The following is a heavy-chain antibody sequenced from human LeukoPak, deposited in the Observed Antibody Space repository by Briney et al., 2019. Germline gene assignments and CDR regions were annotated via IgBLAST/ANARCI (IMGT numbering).Heavy chain of an antibody. CDR1: GGSVSSGSYY. V-gene: IGHV4-61*01. D-gene: IGHD1-1*01. Sequence: SETLSLTCSVSGGSVSSGSYYWSWIRQPPGKGLEWIGYSSYSGSTSYNPSLKSRVTIAVDTSKNQFSLRLRSVTAADTAVYYCATVRWNDGDAFGIWGQGTMVTVSS. CDR2: SSYSGST. J-gene: IGHJ3*02. CDR3: ATVRWNDGDAFGI.